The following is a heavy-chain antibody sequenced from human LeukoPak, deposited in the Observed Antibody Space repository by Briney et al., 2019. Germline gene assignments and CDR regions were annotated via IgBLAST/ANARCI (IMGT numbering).Heavy chain of an antibody. CDR2: IYYSGST. V-gene: IGHV4-39*07. CDR3: ARGGIRDWLSFDY. D-gene: IGHD3-9*01. J-gene: IGHJ4*02. Sequence: SETLSLTCTVSGGSISSSSYYWGWIRQPPGKGLEWIGSIYYSGSTYYNPSLKSRVTISVDTSKNQFSLKLSSVTAADTAVYYCARGGIRDWLSFDYWGQGTLVTVSS. CDR1: GGSISSSSYY.